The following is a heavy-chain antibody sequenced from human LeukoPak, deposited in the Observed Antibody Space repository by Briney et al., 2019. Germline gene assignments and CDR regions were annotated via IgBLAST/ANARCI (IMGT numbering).Heavy chain of an antibody. Sequence: PGGSLTLSCAASGFTFSSYAMTWVRQAPGKGLEWVSTISGSGGSTYYADSVKGRFTISRDNSKNTLYLQVNSMRAEDTAKYYCAKVPRSLDYYDSTVYYLDYWGQGTLVTVSS. CDR2: ISGSGGST. D-gene: IGHD3-22*01. CDR3: AKVPRSLDYYDSTVYYLDY. CDR1: GFTFSSYA. V-gene: IGHV3-23*01. J-gene: IGHJ4*02.